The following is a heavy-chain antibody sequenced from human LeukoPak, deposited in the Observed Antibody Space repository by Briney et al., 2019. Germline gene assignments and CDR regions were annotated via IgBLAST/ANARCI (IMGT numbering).Heavy chain of an antibody. D-gene: IGHD2-21*01. Sequence: SETLSLTCTVSGGSIGTSYWSWIRQSPGKGLEWFGDVYYSGTTNYNPSLKSRDTVSVDASKNQFSLKLSSVTAADTAVYYCSRQLYSSISPVDYWGQGTLVTVSS. V-gene: IGHV4-59*08. CDR2: VYYSGTT. CDR1: GGSIGTSY. CDR3: SRQLYSSISPVDY. J-gene: IGHJ4*02.